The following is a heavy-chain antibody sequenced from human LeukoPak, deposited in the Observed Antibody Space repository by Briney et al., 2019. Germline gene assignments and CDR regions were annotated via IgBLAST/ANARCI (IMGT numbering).Heavy chain of an antibody. Sequence: GSSVKVSCKASGGTFSSYAISWVRQAPGQGLEWMGRIIPILGIANYAQKFQGRVTITADKSTSTAYMELSSLGSEDTAVYYCARGIAAAGKDWFDPWGQGTLVTVSS. CDR2: IIPILGIA. D-gene: IGHD6-13*01. CDR3: ARGIAAAGKDWFDP. CDR1: GGTFSSYA. J-gene: IGHJ5*02. V-gene: IGHV1-69*04.